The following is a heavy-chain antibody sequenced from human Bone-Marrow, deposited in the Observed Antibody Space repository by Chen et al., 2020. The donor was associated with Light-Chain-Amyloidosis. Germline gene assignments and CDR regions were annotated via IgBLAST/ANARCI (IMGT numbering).Heavy chain of an antibody. D-gene: IGHD7-27*01. Sequence: QLQLQESGPGLVKPSETLSLTCTVSGGSISSSSYYGGWIRQPPGKGLEWIGSIYYSGSTYYNPSLKSRVTISVDTSKNQFSLKLSSVTAADTAVYYCARAGDGSYYYMDVWGKGTTVTVSS. V-gene: IGHV4-39*01. CDR3: ARAGDGSYYYMDV. CDR1: GGSISSSSYY. CDR2: IYYSGST. J-gene: IGHJ6*03.